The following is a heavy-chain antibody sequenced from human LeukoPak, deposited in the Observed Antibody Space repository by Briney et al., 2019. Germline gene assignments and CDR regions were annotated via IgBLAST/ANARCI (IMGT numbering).Heavy chain of an antibody. CDR3: ARVYDFWSGRNYAFDI. CDR1: GYTFTSYD. J-gene: IGHJ3*02. CDR2: MNPNSGNT. D-gene: IGHD3-3*01. Sequence: ASVKVSCKASGYTFTSYDINWVRQATGQGLEWMGWMNPNSGNTGYAQKFQGRVTITRNTSISTAYMELSSLRSEDTAVYYCARVYDFWSGRNYAFDIWGQGTMVTVSS. V-gene: IGHV1-8*03.